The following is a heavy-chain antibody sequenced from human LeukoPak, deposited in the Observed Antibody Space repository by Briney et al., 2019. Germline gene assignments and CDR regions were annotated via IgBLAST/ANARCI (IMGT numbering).Heavy chain of an antibody. CDR1: EFTFSSYE. Sequence: PGGSLRLSCVGSEFTFSSYEMNWVRQAPGKGLEWLSYISASGSGSNILYADSVKGRFTISRDNAKNSLYLQMNSLRAEDTGVYYYVRVRRDGSNFDFWGQGTLVTVSS. CDR3: VRVRRDGSNFDF. D-gene: IGHD5-24*01. J-gene: IGHJ4*02. V-gene: IGHV3-48*03. CDR2: ISASGSGSNI.